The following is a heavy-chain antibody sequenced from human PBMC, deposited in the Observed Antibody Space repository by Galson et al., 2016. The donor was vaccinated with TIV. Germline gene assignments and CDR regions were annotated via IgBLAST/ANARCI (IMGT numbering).Heavy chain of an antibody. J-gene: IGHJ6*02. CDR3: ARERRHCGNECYLYYYYGMDV. CDR2: IYSGGST. CDR1: GFIVSSNY. Sequence: SLRLSCAASGFIVSSNYMTWVRRAPGKGLEWVSLIYSGGSTSYADSVKGRFTSSRDNSKNTVYLQMNRVRAEDTAIYYCARERRHCGNECYLYYYYGMDVWGQGTAVTVSS. D-gene: IGHD2-21*01. V-gene: IGHV3-66*02.